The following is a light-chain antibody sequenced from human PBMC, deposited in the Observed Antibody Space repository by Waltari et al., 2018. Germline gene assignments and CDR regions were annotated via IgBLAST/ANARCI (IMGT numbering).Light chain of an antibody. CDR1: SSNIGANPE. V-gene: IGLV1-40*01. CDR2: GSR. Sequence: QSVLTQPPSVSGAPGQRLTIPCPGSSSNIGANPEAHRYQQFPGRAPKLLISGSRNRPSGVPARFSGSKSGTSASLAITGLQAEDEADYYCQSFDSSLGGVLFGGGTQLTVL. CDR3: QSFDSSLGGVL. J-gene: IGLJ2*01.